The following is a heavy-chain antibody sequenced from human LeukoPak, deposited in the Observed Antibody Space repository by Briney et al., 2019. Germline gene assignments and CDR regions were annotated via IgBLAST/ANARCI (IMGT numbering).Heavy chain of an antibody. D-gene: IGHD6-19*01. CDR3: ARRLPFSSVAGSEDY. CDR1: GYTFTGYY. J-gene: IGHJ4*02. Sequence: GASVKVSCKASGYTFTGYYMHWVRQAPGQGLEWMGWINPNSGGTNYAQKFQGRVTMTRDTSISTAYMELSRLRSDDTAVYYCARRLPFSSVAGSEDYWGQGTLVTVSS. V-gene: IGHV1-2*02. CDR2: INPNSGGT.